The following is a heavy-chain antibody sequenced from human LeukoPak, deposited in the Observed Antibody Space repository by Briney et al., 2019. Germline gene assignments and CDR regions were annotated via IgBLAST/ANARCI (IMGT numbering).Heavy chain of an antibody. D-gene: IGHD3-9*01. Sequence: PGASLRLSCAASGFTFSNYAMSWVPQAPGKGLEWVSTITGSGGNTYYADSVKGRFTLSRDNSKNTVFLQMNSLRAEDTAVYYCAKWGDYDVLTGYYVSDYWGQGTLVTVSS. V-gene: IGHV3-23*01. CDR3: AKWGDYDVLTGYYVSDY. J-gene: IGHJ4*02. CDR1: GFTFSNYA. CDR2: ITGSGGNT.